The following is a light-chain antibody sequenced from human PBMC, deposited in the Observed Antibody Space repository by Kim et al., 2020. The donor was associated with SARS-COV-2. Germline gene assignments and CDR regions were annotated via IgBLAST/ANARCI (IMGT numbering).Light chain of an antibody. CDR1: QDISNY. CDR2: AAS. J-gene: IGKJ1*01. CDR3: QTYDSVPWT. Sequence: ASVGDRVTITCRASQDISNYLAWYQQEPGKVPKLLIYAASALQSGDPSRFGGSGSGTDFTLTITSLQPEDVATYYCQTYDSVPWTFGPGTRVDIK. V-gene: IGKV1-27*01.